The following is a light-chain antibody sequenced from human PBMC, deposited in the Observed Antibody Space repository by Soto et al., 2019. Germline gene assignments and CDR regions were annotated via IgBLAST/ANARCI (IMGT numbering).Light chain of an antibody. Sequence: DVVMTQSPLSLPVTLGQPASISCRSSQSLLYSDGKTSHSWFQQRPGQSPRRLIYEVSKRDSGVPDRFSGSGSGTDFTLVISRVEAEDVAVYYCMQGRHWPHTFGQGTNLEIK. CDR2: EVS. V-gene: IGKV2-30*01. CDR3: MQGRHWPHT. J-gene: IGKJ2*01. CDR1: QSLLYSDGKTS.